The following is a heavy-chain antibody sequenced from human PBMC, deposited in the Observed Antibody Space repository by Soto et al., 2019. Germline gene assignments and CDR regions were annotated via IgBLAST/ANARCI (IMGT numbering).Heavy chain of an antibody. CDR2: IGWNSGSI. V-gene: IGHV3-9*01. CDR1: GFTFDDYA. D-gene: IGHD2-2*01. Sequence: EVQLVESGGGLVQPGRSLRLSCAASGFTFDDYAMHWVRQTPGKGLEWVSGIGWNSGSIGYADSVKGRFTISRDNAKNSLYLQMNSLRAEDTALYYCAKDSRYQLLSDRHHGGLDGWGRGTLVTVSS. J-gene: IGHJ4*02. CDR3: AKDSRYQLLSDRHHGGLDG.